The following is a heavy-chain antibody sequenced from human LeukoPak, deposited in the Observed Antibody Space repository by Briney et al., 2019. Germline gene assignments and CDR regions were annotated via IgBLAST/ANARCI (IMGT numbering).Heavy chain of an antibody. CDR3: AKDFSSSSLGSXXFDL. V-gene: IGHV3-30*02. D-gene: IGHD6-13*01. CDR1: GFTFTDYG. J-gene: IGHJ2*01. CDR2: IWYDGSII. Sequence: GGSLRLSCAASGFTFTDYGMHWVRQAPGKGLEWVAFIWYDGSIIYYGDSVRGRFTISRDDSKNTLYLQMNSLRTEDTAVYYCAKDFSSSSLGSXXFDLWGRGALVTVYS.